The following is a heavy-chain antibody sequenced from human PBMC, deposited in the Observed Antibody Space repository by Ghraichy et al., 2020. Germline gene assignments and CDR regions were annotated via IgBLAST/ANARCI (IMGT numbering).Heavy chain of an antibody. CDR1: GFTFSTYW. V-gene: IGHV3-74*01. Sequence: GGSLRLSCAASGFTFSTYWMHWVRQTPGKEPEWVSRIKGDGSSTSYADFVKGRFTISRDNAKNTLYLQMNSLRAEDTAVYYCASESFVPRRQDWGQGTLVTVSS. J-gene: IGHJ1*01. D-gene: IGHD3-10*02. CDR3: ASESFVPRRQD. CDR2: IKGDGSST.